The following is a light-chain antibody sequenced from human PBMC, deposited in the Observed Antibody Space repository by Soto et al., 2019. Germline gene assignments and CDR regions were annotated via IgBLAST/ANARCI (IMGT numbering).Light chain of an antibody. CDR1: QGIGRW. CDR3: QQANSFPPT. CDR2: AAS. Sequence: DIQMTQSPSSVSASVGDRVTITCRASQGIGRWLAWYQQQPGKAPMLLIYAASSLQSGVPSRFSGSGSGTDFTLTISSLQPEDFATYHCQQANSFPPTFGGGTKVEIQ. J-gene: IGKJ4*01. V-gene: IGKV1D-12*01.